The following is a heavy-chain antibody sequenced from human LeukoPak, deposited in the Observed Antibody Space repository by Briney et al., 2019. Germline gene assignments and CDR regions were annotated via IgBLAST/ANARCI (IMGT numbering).Heavy chain of an antibody. CDR2: ISYDGSNK. D-gene: IGHD3-22*01. Sequence: PGGSLRLSCAASGFTFSSYAMHWVRQAPGKGLEWVAVISYDGSNKYYADSVKGRFTISRDNSKNTLYLQMNSLRAEDTAVYYCAKDNDPVVVITSGFDYWGQGTLVTVSS. CDR1: GFTFSSYA. CDR3: AKDNDPVVVITSGFDY. J-gene: IGHJ4*02. V-gene: IGHV3-30-3*01.